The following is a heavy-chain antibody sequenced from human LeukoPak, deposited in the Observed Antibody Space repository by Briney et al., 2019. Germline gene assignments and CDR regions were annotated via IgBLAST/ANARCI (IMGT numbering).Heavy chain of an antibody. D-gene: IGHD2-2*01. CDR1: GFTFSSYG. Sequence: PGGSLRLSCAASGFTFSSYGMHWVRQAPGKGLEWVAFIRYDGSNKYYADSVKGRFTISRDNSENTLYLQMNSLRAEDTAVYYCAKEKDIVVVPAAHPFDPWGQGTLVTVSP. CDR3: AKEKDIVVVPAAHPFDP. V-gene: IGHV3-30*02. CDR2: IRYDGSNK. J-gene: IGHJ5*02.